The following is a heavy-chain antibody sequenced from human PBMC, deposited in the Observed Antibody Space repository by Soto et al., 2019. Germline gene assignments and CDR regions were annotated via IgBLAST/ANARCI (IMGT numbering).Heavy chain of an antibody. CDR1: GGSISSGGYS. D-gene: IGHD3-22*01. CDR2: IYHSGST. CDR3: AREDDSSGYDRGYFYY. Sequence: QLQLQESGSGLVKPSQTLSLTCAVSGGSISSGGYSWSWIRQPPGKGLEWIGYIYHSGSTYYNPSLKSRVTISVDRSKNQFSLKLSSVTAADTAVYYCAREDDSSGYDRGYFYYWGQGTLVTVSS. J-gene: IGHJ4*02. V-gene: IGHV4-30-2*01.